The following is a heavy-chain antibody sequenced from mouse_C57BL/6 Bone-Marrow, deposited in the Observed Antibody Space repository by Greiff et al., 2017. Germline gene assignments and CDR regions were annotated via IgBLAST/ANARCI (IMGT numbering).Heavy chain of an antibody. CDR1: GFSLTSYG. J-gene: IGHJ3*01. CDR3: ARPMTLSY. D-gene: IGHD2-3*01. Sequence: VQLQQSGPGLVQPSQRLSITCTVSGFSLTSYGVHWVRQSPGKGLEWLGVIWSGGSTDYNAAFISRLSISKDNSKSQVFFKMNSLQADDTAIYYCARPMTLSYWGQGTLVTVSA. V-gene: IGHV2-2*01. CDR2: IWSGGST.